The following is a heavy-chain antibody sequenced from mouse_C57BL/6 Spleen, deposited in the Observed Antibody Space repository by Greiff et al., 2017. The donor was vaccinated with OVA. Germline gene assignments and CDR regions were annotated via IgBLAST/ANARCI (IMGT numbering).Heavy chain of an antibody. D-gene: IGHD1-1*01. Sequence: QVQLQQSGPELVKPGASVKISCKASGYTFTDYYINWVKQRPGQGLEWIGWIFPGSGSTYYNEKFKGKATLTVDKSSSTAYMLLRSLTSEDSAVYFCARGYYYGSPYAMDYWGQGTSVTVSS. CDR1: GYTFTDYY. CDR2: IFPGSGST. V-gene: IGHV1-75*01. J-gene: IGHJ4*01. CDR3: ARGYYYGSPYAMDY.